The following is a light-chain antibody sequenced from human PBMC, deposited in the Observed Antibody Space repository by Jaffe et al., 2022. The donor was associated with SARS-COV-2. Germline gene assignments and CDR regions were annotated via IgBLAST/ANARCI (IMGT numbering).Light chain of an antibody. Sequence: EIVLTQSPATLSLSPGERATLSCRASQSVSRYLVWYQQKPGQAPRLLIYDASNRATGIPARFSGSGSGTDFTLTISSLEPEDFAVYYCQHRSNWPLAFGGGTKVEIK. CDR2: DAS. V-gene: IGKV3-11*01. CDR1: QSVSRY. J-gene: IGKJ4*01. CDR3: QHRSNWPLA.